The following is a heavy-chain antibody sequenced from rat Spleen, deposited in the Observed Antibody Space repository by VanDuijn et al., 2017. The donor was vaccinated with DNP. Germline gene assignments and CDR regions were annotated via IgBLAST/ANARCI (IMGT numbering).Heavy chain of an antibody. Sequence: EVQLVESGGGLVQPGRSLKLSCVASGFTFNNYWMGWVRQPPTKGLEWVAHISNTGDNTYYSDSVKGRFTISRDNAKSTLYLQMDSLRSEDTATYYCASRPPPTRGPFDYWGQGVTVTVSS. V-gene: IGHV5-31*01. D-gene: IGHD1-4*01. CDR2: ISNTGDNT. J-gene: IGHJ2*01. CDR1: GFTFNNYW. CDR3: ASRPPPTRGPFDY.